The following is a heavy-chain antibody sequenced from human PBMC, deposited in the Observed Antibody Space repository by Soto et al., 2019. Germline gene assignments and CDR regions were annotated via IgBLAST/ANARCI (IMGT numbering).Heavy chain of an antibody. V-gene: IGHV4-39*01. CDR3: ARVGKMDTNVGGYYYYAMDL. CDR2: IYYTGST. D-gene: IGHD5-18*01. J-gene: IGHJ6*02. Sequence: SETLSLTCTVSGGSVSRSNCYWGWIRQPPGKGLEWIGSIYYTGSTYYNPSLKSRVTISVDTSKNQFSLKLSSMTATDTAVYYCARVGKMDTNVGGYYYYAMDLWGQGTTVTVSS. CDR1: GGSVSRSNCY.